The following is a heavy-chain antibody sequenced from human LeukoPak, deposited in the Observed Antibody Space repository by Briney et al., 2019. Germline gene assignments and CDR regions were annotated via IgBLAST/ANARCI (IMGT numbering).Heavy chain of an antibody. CDR3: ATGGRGYSSSWYFDP. D-gene: IGHD6-13*01. CDR1: GGTFSSYA. V-gene: IGHV1-69*13. Sequence: ASVKVSCKASGGTFSSYAISWVRQAPGQGLEWMGGIIPTFGTANYAQKFQGRVTITADESTSTAYMELSSLRSEDTAVYYCATGGRGYSSSWYFDPWGQGTLVTVSS. J-gene: IGHJ5*02. CDR2: IIPTFGTA.